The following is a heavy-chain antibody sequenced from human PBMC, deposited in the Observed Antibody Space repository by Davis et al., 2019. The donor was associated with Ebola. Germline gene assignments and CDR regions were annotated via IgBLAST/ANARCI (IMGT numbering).Heavy chain of an antibody. Sequence: MPGGSLRLSCTVSGGSFSAYYWTWIRQPPGKGLEWIGEIDHSGSTNYNPSLKSRVAISVDTSKNQFSLKLSSVTAADTAVYYCARGSVDTAMVRKYYFDYWGQGTLVTVSS. CDR3: ARGSVDTAMVRKYYFDY. D-gene: IGHD5-18*01. CDR1: GGSFSAYY. J-gene: IGHJ4*02. CDR2: IDHSGST. V-gene: IGHV4-34*01.